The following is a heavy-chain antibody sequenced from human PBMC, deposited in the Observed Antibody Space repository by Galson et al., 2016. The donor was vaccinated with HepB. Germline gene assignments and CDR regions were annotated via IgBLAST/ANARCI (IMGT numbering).Heavy chain of an antibody. CDR3: AKSGGMNYYYYMDV. D-gene: IGHD1-26*01. CDR1: GFPFDDYA. Sequence: SLRLSCAASGFPFDDYAMHWVRQAPGKGLEWVSRISWNSGSIDYAGSVKGRFTISRDNAKNPLYLQMNSLRAEDTALYYCAKSGGMNYYYYMDVWGKGTTVTVSS. V-gene: IGHV3-9*01. J-gene: IGHJ6*03. CDR2: ISWNSGSI.